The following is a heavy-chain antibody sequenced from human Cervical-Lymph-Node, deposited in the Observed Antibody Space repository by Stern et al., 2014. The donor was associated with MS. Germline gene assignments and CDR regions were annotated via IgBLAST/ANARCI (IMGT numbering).Heavy chain of an antibody. CDR3: ATGRTALLDY. Sequence: VQLVESGPGLVKPSGTLSLTCAVSGGSISSDHWWTWVRQPPGRGLEWIGEIFHSGRTIYNTSLKSRVTMSVDKSKNHFSLKLTSVTAADTAVYYCATGRTALLDYWGQGTLVTVSS. V-gene: IGHV4-4*02. J-gene: IGHJ4*02. D-gene: IGHD1/OR15-1a*01. CDR2: IFHSGRT. CDR1: GGSISSDHW.